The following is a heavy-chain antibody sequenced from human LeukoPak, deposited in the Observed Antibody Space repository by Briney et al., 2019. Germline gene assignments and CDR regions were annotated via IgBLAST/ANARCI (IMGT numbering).Heavy chain of an antibody. CDR1: GGSINSYY. CDR2: IYYSGST. V-gene: IGHV4-59*01. D-gene: IGHD2-15*01. J-gene: IGHJ1*01. Sequence: PSQTLSLTCSVSGGSINSYYWSWIRQPPGKGLEWIGYIYYSGSTNYNPSLKSRVTISVDTSKNQFSLKLSSVTAADTAVYYCAGGQVVAATPEYFQHWGQAPWSPSPQ. CDR3: AGGQVVAATPEYFQH.